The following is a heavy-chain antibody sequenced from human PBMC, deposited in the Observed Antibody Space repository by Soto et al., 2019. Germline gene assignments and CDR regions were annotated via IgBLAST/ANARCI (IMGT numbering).Heavy chain of an antibody. CDR2: IIPIFGTA. D-gene: IGHD2-15*01. J-gene: IGHJ6*02. Sequence: QVQLVQSGAEVKKPGSSVKVSCKASGGTFSSYAISWVRQAPGQGLEWMGGIIPIFGTANYAQKFQGRVTITADESTSKAYMELSSLRSEDTAVYYCARGVVVVAVTRYYYGMDVWGQGSTVTVSS. CDR3: ARGVVVVAVTRYYYGMDV. CDR1: GGTFSSYA. V-gene: IGHV1-69*12.